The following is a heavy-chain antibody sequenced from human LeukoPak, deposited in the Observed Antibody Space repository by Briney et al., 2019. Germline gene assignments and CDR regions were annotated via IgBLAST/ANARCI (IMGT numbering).Heavy chain of an antibody. J-gene: IGHJ3*02. CDR1: GGSISSSSYY. Sequence: PSETLSLTCTVSGGSISSSSYYWGWIRQPPGKGLEWIGYIYYSGSTYYNPSLKSRVTISVDTSKNQFSLKLSSVTAADTAVYYCARGKGDLDAFDIWGQGTMVTVSS. CDR3: ARGKGDLDAFDI. V-gene: IGHV4-31*03. CDR2: IYYSGST.